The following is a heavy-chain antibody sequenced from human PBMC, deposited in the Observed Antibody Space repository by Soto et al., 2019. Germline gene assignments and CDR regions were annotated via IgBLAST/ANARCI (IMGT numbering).Heavy chain of an antibody. Sequence: SETLSLTCDVYDRSLSGYYWSWIRQPPGKGLEWIGETNYSGSTNYNPSLKSRVTISVDTSKKQFSLKLSSVTAADTAVYYCARRYRAGLLDVCGQGTTVTV. D-gene: IGHD1-1*01. CDR1: DRSLSGYY. J-gene: IGHJ6*02. CDR3: ARRYRAGLLDV. CDR2: TNYSGST. V-gene: IGHV4-34*01.